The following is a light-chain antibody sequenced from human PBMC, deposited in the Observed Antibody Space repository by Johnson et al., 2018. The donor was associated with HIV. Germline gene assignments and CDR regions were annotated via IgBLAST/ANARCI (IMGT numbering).Light chain of an antibody. Sequence: QSVLTQPPSVSAAPGQKVTISCSGSRSNIGNNYVSWYQHLPGTAPKLLIYESNRRPSGIPDRFSASKSGTSATLDITGLQTGDEADYYCGTWDSSLSAHYVFGTGTKITVV. J-gene: IGLJ1*01. CDR1: RSNIGNNY. V-gene: IGLV1-51*02. CDR3: GTWDSSLSAHYV. CDR2: ESN.